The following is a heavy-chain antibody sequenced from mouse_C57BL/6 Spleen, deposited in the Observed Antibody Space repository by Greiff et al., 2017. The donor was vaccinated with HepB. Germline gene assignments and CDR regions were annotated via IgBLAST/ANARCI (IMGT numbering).Heavy chain of an antibody. Sequence: QVQLQQPGAELVKPGASVKLSCKASGYTFTSYWMHWVKQRPGQGLEWIGMIHPNSGSTNYNEKFKSKATLTVDKSSSTAYMQLSSLTYEDSAVYYWARSGYDYYAMDYWGQGTSVTVSS. CDR2: IHPNSGST. CDR3: ARSGYDYYAMDY. CDR1: GYTFTSYW. D-gene: IGHD3-1*01. V-gene: IGHV1-64*01. J-gene: IGHJ4*01.